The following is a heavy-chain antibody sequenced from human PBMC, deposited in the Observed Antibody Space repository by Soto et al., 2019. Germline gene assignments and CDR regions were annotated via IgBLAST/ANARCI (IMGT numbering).Heavy chain of an antibody. Sequence: GGSLRLSCAASGFTFSSYAMSWVRQAPGKGLEWVSVIRGSGTETYYADSVKGRFSISSDNSKDTLFLEMNSLRAEDTAVYYCAKDHVRYGDSRVGFFESWGQGTLVTVSS. D-gene: IGHD4-17*01. CDR3: AKDHVRYGDSRVGFFES. CDR2: IRGSGTET. CDR1: GFTFSSYA. V-gene: IGHV3-23*01. J-gene: IGHJ4*02.